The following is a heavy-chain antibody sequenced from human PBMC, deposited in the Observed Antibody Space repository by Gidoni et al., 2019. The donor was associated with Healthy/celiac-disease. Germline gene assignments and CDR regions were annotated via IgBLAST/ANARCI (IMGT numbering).Heavy chain of an antibody. CDR1: GFTFSSYA. Sequence: QVQLVESGGGVVQPGRSLRLSCAASGFTFSSYAMHWVRQAPGKGLEWVAVISYDGSNKYYEDSVKGRFTISRDNFKNTLYLQMNSLRAEDTAVYYCARGVCSGGSCYPRAFDIWGQGTMVTVSS. V-gene: IGHV3-30-3*01. D-gene: IGHD2-15*01. CDR2: ISYDGSNK. CDR3: ARGVCSGGSCYPRAFDI. J-gene: IGHJ3*02.